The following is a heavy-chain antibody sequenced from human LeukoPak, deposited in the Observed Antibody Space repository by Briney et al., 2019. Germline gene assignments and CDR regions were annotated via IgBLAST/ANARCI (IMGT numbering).Heavy chain of an antibody. CDR1: GGSISTYY. CDR2: MYMSGSP. CDR3: ERHMHFWSKPYFDL. V-gene: IGHV4-4*09. Sequence: SETLSLTCTVSGGSISTYYWSWIRQPPGKGLEWIGYMYMSGSPYYNLSLKSRVTMSVDTSKNQFSLKLSSVTAADTAVYYCERHMHFWSKPYFDLWGRGTLVTVSS. J-gene: IGHJ2*01. D-gene: IGHD3-3*02.